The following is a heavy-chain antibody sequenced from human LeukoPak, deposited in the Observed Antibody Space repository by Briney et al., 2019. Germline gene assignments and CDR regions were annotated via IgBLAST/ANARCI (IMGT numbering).Heavy chain of an antibody. CDR1: GFIFRSYG. CDR2: ISGSGVST. J-gene: IGHJ4*02. CDR3: AKFTRTLVRGALVN. D-gene: IGHD3-10*01. Sequence: PGGSLRLSCAASGFIFRSYGMSWVRQAPGKGLEWVSAISGSGVSTYYADSVKGRFTVSRDNSKNTLYLQMNSLRAEDTAIYYCAKFTRTLVRGALVNWGQGTLVTVSS. V-gene: IGHV3-23*01.